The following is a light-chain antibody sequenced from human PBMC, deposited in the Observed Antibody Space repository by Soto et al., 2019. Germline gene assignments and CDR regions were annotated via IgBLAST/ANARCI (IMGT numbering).Light chain of an antibody. CDR1: SANIGTGYD. CDR3: QSYDSGLSTYV. V-gene: IGLV1-40*01. Sequence: QSVLTQPPSVYGAPGQRVTISCTGGSANIGTGYDVHWYQQVPGTAPKLLIYGNNNRPSGIPDRFSGSKSDTSASLAIAGLQAEDEADYYCQSYDSGLSTYVFGTGTKVIVL. J-gene: IGLJ1*01. CDR2: GNN.